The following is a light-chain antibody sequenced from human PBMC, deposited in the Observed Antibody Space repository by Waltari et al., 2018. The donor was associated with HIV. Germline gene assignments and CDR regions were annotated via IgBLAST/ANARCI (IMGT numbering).Light chain of an antibody. CDR2: ANT. Sequence: QSVLTQPPSMSAAPGQRGTIPCSGCAFNFGRDFVSWYHHVPGTAPKLLIYANTKRPSGISDRFSGSKSGTSATLAITGLQTGDEAVYYCGTWDNRLSVGVFGGGTRLTVL. CDR3: GTWDNRLSVGV. CDR1: AFNFGRDF. J-gene: IGLJ3*02. V-gene: IGLV1-51*01.